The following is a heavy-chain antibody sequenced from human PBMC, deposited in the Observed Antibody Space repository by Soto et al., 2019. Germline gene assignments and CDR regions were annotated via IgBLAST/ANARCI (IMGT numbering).Heavy chain of an antibody. CDR3: ARDPGYSGSSYYYYYGMDV. D-gene: IGHD1-26*01. CDR2: IWYDGSNK. CDR1: GFTFSSYG. Sequence: GGSLRLSCAASGFTFSSYGMHWVRQAPGKGLEWVAVIWYDGSNKYYADSVKGRFTISRDNSKNTLYLQMNSLRAEDTAVYYCARDPGYSGSSYYYYYGMDVWGQGTTVTVSS. J-gene: IGHJ6*02. V-gene: IGHV3-33*01.